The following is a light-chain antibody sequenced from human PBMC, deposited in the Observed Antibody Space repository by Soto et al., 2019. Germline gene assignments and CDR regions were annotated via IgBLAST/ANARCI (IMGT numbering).Light chain of an antibody. CDR2: DAS. Sequence: EIVLTQSPATLSLSPGERATLSCRASQSINTYLAWYQQKPGQAPRLLIYDASNRATGLSARFSGSGSGTDFILAISSLEPEDFAVYYCQQRSNWPRTFGQGTKVEIK. V-gene: IGKV3-11*01. J-gene: IGKJ1*01. CDR3: QQRSNWPRT. CDR1: QSINTY.